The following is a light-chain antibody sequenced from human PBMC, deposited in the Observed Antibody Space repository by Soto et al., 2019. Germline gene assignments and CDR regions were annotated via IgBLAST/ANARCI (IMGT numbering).Light chain of an antibody. J-gene: IGLJ1*01. CDR3: SAYTVSRSYV. V-gene: IGLV2-14*03. CDR1: SSDVGAYNI. Sequence: QCGVAQPASGSVSPGQSITISYTGTSSDVGAYNIVSCHQQHPHKAPNLMIYTVDDQPSVISYRFSGTTSGQTASLNISRLQGEDEADYYCSAYTVSRSYVFGPGTKLTVL. CDR2: TVD.